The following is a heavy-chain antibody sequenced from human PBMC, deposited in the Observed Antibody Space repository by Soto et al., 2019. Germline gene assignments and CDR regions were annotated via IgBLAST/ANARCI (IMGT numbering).Heavy chain of an antibody. J-gene: IGHJ4*02. Sequence: GGSLRLSCAASGFTFRNYWMHWVRQAPGKGLVWVSRINSDGSSTNQADSVKGRFAISRDNAKNTLYLQMNSLRAEDTAVYYCARDQYSFDYWGQGTLVTVSS. CDR2: INSDGSST. CDR3: ARDQYSFDY. V-gene: IGHV3-74*01. CDR1: GFTFRNYW.